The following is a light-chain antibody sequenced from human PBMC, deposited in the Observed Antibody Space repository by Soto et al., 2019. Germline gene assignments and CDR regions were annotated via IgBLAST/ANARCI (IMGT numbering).Light chain of an antibody. CDR2: DAS. V-gene: IGKV1-5*01. J-gene: IGKJ5*01. CDR3: QQYNSYSYT. CDR1: QTISSW. Sequence: DIQMTQSPSTLSASVGDRVTITCRASQTISSWLAWYQQKPGKAPKVLIYDASNLESGVPSRFSGSGSGTEFTLTISSLQPDDFATYYCQQYNSYSYTFGQGTRLEIK.